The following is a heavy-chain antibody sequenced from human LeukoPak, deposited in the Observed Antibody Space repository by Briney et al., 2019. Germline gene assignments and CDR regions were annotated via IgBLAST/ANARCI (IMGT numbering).Heavy chain of an antibody. J-gene: IGHJ4*02. D-gene: IGHD7-27*01. CDR1: GYTFTSYY. Sequence: ASVTVSCEASGYTFTSYYMHWVRQAPGQGLEWMGIINPSGGSTSYAQKFQGRVTMTRDMSTSTVYMELSSLRPEDAAVYYGARALTGSRPGYWGQGTLVTVSS. V-gene: IGHV1-46*01. CDR3: ARALTGSRPGY. CDR2: INPSGGST.